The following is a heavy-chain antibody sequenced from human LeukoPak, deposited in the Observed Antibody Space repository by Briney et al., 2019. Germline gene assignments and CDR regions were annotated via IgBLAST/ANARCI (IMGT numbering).Heavy chain of an antibody. CDR1: GFTFSSYW. CDR2: INSDGSST. CDR3: ARSSPGIAVAGSGY. Sequence: HPGGSLRLSCAASGFTFSSYWMHWVRQAPGKGLVWVSRINSDGSSTTYADSVKGRFTISRDNAKNTLYLQMNSLRAEDTAVHYCARSSPGIAVAGSGYWGQGTLVTVSS. D-gene: IGHD6-19*01. J-gene: IGHJ4*02. V-gene: IGHV3-74*01.